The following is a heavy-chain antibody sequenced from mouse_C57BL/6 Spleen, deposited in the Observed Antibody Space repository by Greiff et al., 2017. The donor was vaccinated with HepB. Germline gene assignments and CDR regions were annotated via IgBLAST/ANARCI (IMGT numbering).Heavy chain of an antibody. CDR1: GYTFTSYT. CDR3: ASRGLGPFFDY. D-gene: IGHD3-3*01. J-gene: IGHJ2*01. V-gene: IGHV1-4*01. Sequence: VQLQQSGAELARPGASVKMSCKASGYTFTSYTMHWVKQRPGQGLEWIGYINPSSGYTKYNQKFKDKATLTADKSSSTAYMQLSSLTSEDSAVYYCASRGLGPFFDYWGQGTTLTVSS. CDR2: INPSSGYT.